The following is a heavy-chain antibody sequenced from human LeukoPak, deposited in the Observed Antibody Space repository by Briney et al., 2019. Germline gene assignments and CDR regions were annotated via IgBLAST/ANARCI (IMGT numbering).Heavy chain of an antibody. Sequence: ASVKVSCKASGGTFSSYAISWVRQAPGQGLEWMGGIIPIFGTANYAQKFQGRVTIAADESTSTAYMELSSLRSEDTAVYYCARGSSAGYYYGMDVWGKGTTVTVSS. D-gene: IGHD2-15*01. CDR1: GGTFSSYA. CDR3: ARGSSAGYYYGMDV. CDR2: IIPIFGTA. V-gene: IGHV1-69*13. J-gene: IGHJ6*04.